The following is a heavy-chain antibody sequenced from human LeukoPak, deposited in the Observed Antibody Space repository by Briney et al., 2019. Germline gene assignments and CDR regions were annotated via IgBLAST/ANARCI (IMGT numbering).Heavy chain of an antibody. Sequence: PSETLSLTCTVSGGSISSYYWSWIRQPPGKGLEWIGYIYYSGSTNYNPSLKSRVTISVDTSKNQFSLKLSSVTAADTAVYYCAKDSARGGYRASSFDYWGQGTLVTVSS. CDR3: AKDSARGGYRASSFDY. CDR1: GGSISSYY. J-gene: IGHJ4*02. D-gene: IGHD5-12*01. CDR2: IYYSGST. V-gene: IGHV4-59*01.